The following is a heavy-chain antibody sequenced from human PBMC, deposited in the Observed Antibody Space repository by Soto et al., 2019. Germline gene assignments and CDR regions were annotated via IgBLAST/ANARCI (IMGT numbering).Heavy chain of an antibody. Sequence: QVQLVQSGAEVKKPGSSVKVSCKASGGTFSSYAISWVRQAPGQGLEWLGGIIPIFGTANYAQKFQGRVTITADESTGTAYMELSSLRSEDTAVYYCARFWGSLFPYYYYGMDVWGQGTTVTVSS. D-gene: IGHD3-16*01. CDR1: GGTFSSYA. J-gene: IGHJ6*02. CDR3: ARFWGSLFPYYYYGMDV. V-gene: IGHV1-69*01. CDR2: IIPIFGTA.